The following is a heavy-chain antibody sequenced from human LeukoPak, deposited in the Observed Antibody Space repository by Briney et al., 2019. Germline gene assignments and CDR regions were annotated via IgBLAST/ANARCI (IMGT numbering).Heavy chain of an antibody. CDR2: IKQDGSEK. CDR1: GFTFSSYW. CDR3: AKDIEDYYYGMDV. J-gene: IGHJ6*02. D-gene: IGHD2-15*01. V-gene: IGHV3-7*03. Sequence: GGSLRLSCAASGFTFSSYWMSWVRQAPGKGLEWVANIKQDGSEKYYVDSVKGRFTISRDNAKNSLYLQMNSLRAEDTALYYCAKDIEDYYYGMDVWGQGTTVTVSS.